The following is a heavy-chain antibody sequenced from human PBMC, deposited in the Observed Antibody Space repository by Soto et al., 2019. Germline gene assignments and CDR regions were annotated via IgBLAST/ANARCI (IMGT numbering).Heavy chain of an antibody. CDR3: ARGYCTGTTCSRGY. V-gene: IGHV3-7*01. CDR2: INRDGSAK. D-gene: IGHD2-8*02. Sequence: VQLVESGGGLVQPGGSLRLSCAGSGFTFSSYWMTWVRQAPGKGPEWVASINRDGSAKYYVDSAKGRITISRDNAESSLSLEMTSLRAEDPAVYYCARGYCTGTTCSRGYWGQGTLVTVST. J-gene: IGHJ4*02. CDR1: GFTFSSYW.